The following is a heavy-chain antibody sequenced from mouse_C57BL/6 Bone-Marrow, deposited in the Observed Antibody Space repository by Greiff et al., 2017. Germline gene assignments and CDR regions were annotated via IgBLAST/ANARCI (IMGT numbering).Heavy chain of an antibody. Sequence: QLQQSGAELVRPGASVQLSCTASGFNIKDDYMHWVKQRPEQGLEWIGWIDPENGDTEYASKFQGKATIPADTSSNTAYLQLSSLTSEDTAVYYCTTNYYGSSWYFDVWGTGTTVTVSS. D-gene: IGHD1-1*01. V-gene: IGHV14-4*01. J-gene: IGHJ1*03. CDR2: IDPENGDT. CDR1: GFNIKDDY. CDR3: TTNYYGSSWYFDV.